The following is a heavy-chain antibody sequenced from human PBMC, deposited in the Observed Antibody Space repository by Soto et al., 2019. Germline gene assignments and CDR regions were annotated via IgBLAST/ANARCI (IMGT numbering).Heavy chain of an antibody. CDR1: GDTLSRHG. CDR3: VRVRVGSIPLNYDMDV. J-gene: IGHJ6*02. D-gene: IGHD1-26*01. Sequence: QEQLVKSGPEVQKPGSSVKVSCKASGDTLSRHGISWVRQAPGQGLEWMGGIIPIFRITNYAQKFQGRLMITADESTRTAYMELSRLGSDDSAVYFCVRVRVGSIPLNYDMDVWGQGTTVTVS. CDR2: IIPIFRIT. V-gene: IGHV1-69*01.